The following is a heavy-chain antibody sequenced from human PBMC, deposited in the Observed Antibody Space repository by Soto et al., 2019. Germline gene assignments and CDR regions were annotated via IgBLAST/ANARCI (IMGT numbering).Heavy chain of an antibody. J-gene: IGHJ4*02. Sequence: GGSLRLSCAASGFTVSSNYMSWVRQAPGKGLEWVSVIYSGGSTYYADSVKGRFTISRDNSKNTLYLQMNSLRAEDTAVYYRARVQGGDWLDYWGQGTLVTVSS. V-gene: IGHV3-66*01. CDR2: IYSGGST. D-gene: IGHD2-21*01. CDR3: ARVQGGDWLDY. CDR1: GFTVSSNY.